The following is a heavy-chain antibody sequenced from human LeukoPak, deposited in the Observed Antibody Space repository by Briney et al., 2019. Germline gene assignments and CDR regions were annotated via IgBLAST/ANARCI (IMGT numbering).Heavy chain of an antibody. CDR3: ARDRGTMVRGVIPKGFDY. V-gene: IGHV1-18*01. D-gene: IGHD3-10*01. J-gene: IGHJ4*02. CDR1: GGTFSTYG. CDR2: ISAYNGNT. Sequence: VASVKVSCKASGGTFSTYGISWVRQAPGQGLEWMGWISAYNGNTNYAQKLQGRVTMTTDTSTSTAYMELRSLRSDDTVVYYCARDRGTMVRGVIPKGFDYWGQGTLVTVSS.